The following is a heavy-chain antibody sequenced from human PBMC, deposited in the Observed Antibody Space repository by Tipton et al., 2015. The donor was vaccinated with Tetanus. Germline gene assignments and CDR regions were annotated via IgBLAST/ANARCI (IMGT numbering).Heavy chain of an antibody. Sequence: GLVKPSETLSLNCTVSGGSINTYYWSWIRQPPGRGLEWIGYVHYSGKTNYSPSLTSRVTLSVDTSRKQFSLKLRSVTAADTAVYYCARSYGDTFLFRLDYWGQGALVTVSS. J-gene: IGHJ4*02. D-gene: IGHD4-17*01. CDR2: VHYSGKT. CDR1: GGSINTYY. V-gene: IGHV4-59*01. CDR3: ARSYGDTFLFRLDY.